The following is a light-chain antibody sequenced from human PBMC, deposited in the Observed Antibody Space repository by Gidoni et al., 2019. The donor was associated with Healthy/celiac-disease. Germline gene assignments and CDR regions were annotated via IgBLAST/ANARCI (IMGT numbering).Light chain of an antibody. CDR2: AAS. Sequence: DIQMTQSPSSLSASVGDRVTITCRASQSISSYLNWYQQKPGKAPKLLLYAASSLQSGVPSRFSGSGSGTDFTLTISSLQPEDFATYYCQQSYSTLPTFGQGTKVEIK. J-gene: IGKJ1*01. V-gene: IGKV1-39*01. CDR1: QSISSY. CDR3: QQSYSTLPT.